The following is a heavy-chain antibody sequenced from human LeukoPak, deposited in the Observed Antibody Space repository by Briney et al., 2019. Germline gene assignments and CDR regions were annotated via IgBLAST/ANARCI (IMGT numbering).Heavy chain of an antibody. CDR1: GGSFSGYY. CDR3: ARRWGSGNYYGSGSYLYYYYGMDV. J-gene: IGHJ6*02. V-gene: IGHV4-34*01. D-gene: IGHD3-10*01. CDR2: IHHSGST. Sequence: PSETLSLTCAVYGGSFSGYYWSWIRQPPGKGLEWIGEIHHSGSTNYNPSLKSRVTISVDTSKNQFSLKLSSVTAADTAVYYCARRWGSGNYYGSGSYLYYYYGMDVWGQGTTVTVSS.